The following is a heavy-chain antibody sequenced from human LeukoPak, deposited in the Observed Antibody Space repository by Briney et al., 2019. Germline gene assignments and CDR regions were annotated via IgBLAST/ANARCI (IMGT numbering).Heavy chain of an antibody. Sequence: SETLSLTCAVYGGSFSGYYWSWIRQPPGKGLEWIGEINHSGSTNYNPSHKSRVTISIDTSKNQFSLKLSSVTAADTAVYYCARTTVTTASAFDIWGQGTMVTVSS. D-gene: IGHD4-17*01. CDR2: INHSGST. CDR1: GGSFSGYY. J-gene: IGHJ3*02. V-gene: IGHV4-34*01. CDR3: ARTTVTTASAFDI.